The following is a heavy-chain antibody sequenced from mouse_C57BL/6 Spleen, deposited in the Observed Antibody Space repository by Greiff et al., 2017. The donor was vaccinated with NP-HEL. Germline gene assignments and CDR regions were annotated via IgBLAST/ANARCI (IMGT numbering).Heavy chain of an antibody. CDR1: GYTFTDYY. CDR2: INPNNGGT. Sequence: VQLQQSGPELVKPGASVKISCKASGYTFTDYYMNWVKQSHGKSLEWIGDINPNNGGTSYNQKFKGKATLTVDKSSSTAYMELRSLTSEDSAVFYCARWGEGGDAMDYWGQGTSVTVSS. V-gene: IGHV1-26*01. J-gene: IGHJ4*01. CDR3: ARWGEGGDAMDY.